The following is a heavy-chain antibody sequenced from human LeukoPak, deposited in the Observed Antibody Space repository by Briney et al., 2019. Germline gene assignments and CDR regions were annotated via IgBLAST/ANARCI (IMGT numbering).Heavy chain of an antibody. V-gene: IGHV3-23*01. CDR1: GFSFSFYW. J-gene: IGHJ4*02. CDR3: ANTPYDSSGYVYYFDY. D-gene: IGHD3-22*01. CDR2: ISGSGGST. Sequence: GGSLRLSCAASGFSFSFYWMHWVRQAPGKGLEWVSAISGSGGSTYYADSVKGRFTISRDNSKNTLYLQMNSLRAEDTAVYYCANTPYDSSGYVYYFDYWGQGTLVTVSS.